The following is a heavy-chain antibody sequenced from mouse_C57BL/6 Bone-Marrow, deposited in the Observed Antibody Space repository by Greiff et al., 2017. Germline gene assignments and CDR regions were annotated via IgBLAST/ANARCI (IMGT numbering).Heavy chain of an antibody. Sequence: QVQLHQPGAELVMPGASVKLSCKASGYTFTSYWMHWVKQRPGQGLEWIGEIDPSDSYTNYNQKFKGKSTLTVDKSSSTAYMQLSSLTSEDSAVYYCARKEEIYYYGTGAMDYWGQGTSVTVSS. CDR3: ARKEEIYYYGTGAMDY. V-gene: IGHV1-69*01. CDR1: GYTFTSYW. J-gene: IGHJ4*01. D-gene: IGHD1-1*01. CDR2: IDPSDSYT.